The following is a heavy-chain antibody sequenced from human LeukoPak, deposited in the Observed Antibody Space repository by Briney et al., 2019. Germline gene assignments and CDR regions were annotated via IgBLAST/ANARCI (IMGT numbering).Heavy chain of an antibody. V-gene: IGHV4-39*07. Sequence: SETLSLTCTVSGGPISSSSYYWGWIRQPPGKGLEWIGSIYYSGSTYYNPSLKSRVAISVDTSKNQFSLKLSSVTAADTAVYYCARSGNYLGWFDPWGQGTLVTVSS. CDR3: ARSGNYLGWFDP. CDR2: IYYSGST. D-gene: IGHD1-26*01. J-gene: IGHJ5*02. CDR1: GGPISSSSYY.